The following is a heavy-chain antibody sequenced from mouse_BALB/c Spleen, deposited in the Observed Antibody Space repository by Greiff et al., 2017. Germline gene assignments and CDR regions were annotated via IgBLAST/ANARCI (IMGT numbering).Heavy chain of an antibody. J-gene: IGHJ2*01. CDR2: ISNGGGST. CDR1: GFTFSSYT. V-gene: IGHV5-12-2*01. CDR3: ARRGYDYFDY. D-gene: IGHD2-2*01. Sequence: EVKVEESGGGLVQPGGSLKLSCAASGFTFSSYTMSWVRQTPEKRLEWVAYISNGGGSTYYPDTVKGRFTISRDNAKNTLYLQMSSLKSEDTAMYYCARRGYDYFDYWGQGTTLTVSS.